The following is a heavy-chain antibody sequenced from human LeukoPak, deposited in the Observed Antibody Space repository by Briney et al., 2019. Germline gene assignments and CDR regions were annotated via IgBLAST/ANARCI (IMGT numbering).Heavy chain of an antibody. CDR2: INPNSGGT. Sequence: ASVKVSCTASGYTFTGYYMHWVRQAPGQGPEWMGWINPNSGGTNYAQKFQGRVTMTRDTSISTAYMELSRLRSDDTAVYYCARDAFIAATHGWSDYWGQGTLVTVSS. V-gene: IGHV1-2*02. CDR1: GYTFTGYY. CDR3: ARDAFIAATHGWSDY. J-gene: IGHJ4*02. D-gene: IGHD6-6*01.